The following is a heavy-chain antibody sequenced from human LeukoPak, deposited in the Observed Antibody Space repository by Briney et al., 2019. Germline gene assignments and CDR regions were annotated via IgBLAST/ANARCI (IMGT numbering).Heavy chain of an antibody. V-gene: IGHV4-59*01. CDR2: IYYSGST. CDR1: GGSISSYY. D-gene: IGHD3-3*01. J-gene: IGHJ5*02. Sequence: SETLSLTCTVSGGSISSYYWSWIRQPPGKGLEWIGYIYYSGSTNYNPSLKSRVTISVDTSKNQFSLKLSSVTAADTAVYYCARSPTNDFWSGYYAYNWFDPWGQRTLVTVSS. CDR3: ARSPTNDFWSGYYAYNWFDP.